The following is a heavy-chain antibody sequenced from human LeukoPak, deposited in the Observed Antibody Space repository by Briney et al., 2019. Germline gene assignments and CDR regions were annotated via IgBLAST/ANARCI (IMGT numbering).Heavy chain of an antibody. CDR3: VHSSSFFAAAAPPN. V-gene: IGHV1-69*05. CDR2: IIPIFGTA. CDR1: GGTFSSYA. D-gene: IGHD6-6*01. J-gene: IGHJ4*02. Sequence: VASVKVSCKASGGTFSSYAISWVRQAPGQGLEWMGGIIPIFGTANYAQKFQGRVTITTDESTSAAYMELSSLRSEDTAVYYCVHSSSFFAAAAPPNWGQGTLVTVSS.